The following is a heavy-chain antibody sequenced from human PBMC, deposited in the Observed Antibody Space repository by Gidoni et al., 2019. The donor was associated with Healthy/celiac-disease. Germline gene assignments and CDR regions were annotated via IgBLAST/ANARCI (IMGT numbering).Heavy chain of an antibody. J-gene: IGHJ4*02. CDR3: TRFLYRGYSYGETDY. CDR1: GFTFGDYA. Sequence: EVQLVESGGGLVQPGRSLRLSCTASGFTFGDYAMSWFRQAPGKGREWVGFIRSKAYGGTTEYAASVKGRFTISRDDSKSIAYLQMNSLKTEDTAVYYCTRFLYRGYSYGETDYWGQGTLVTVSS. D-gene: IGHD5-18*01. V-gene: IGHV3-49*03. CDR2: IRSKAYGGTT.